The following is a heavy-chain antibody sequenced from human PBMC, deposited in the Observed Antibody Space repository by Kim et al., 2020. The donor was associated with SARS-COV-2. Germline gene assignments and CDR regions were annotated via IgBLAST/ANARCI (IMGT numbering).Heavy chain of an antibody. Sequence: ASVKVSCKASGYTFTGYYMHWVRQAPGQGLEWMGRINPNSGGTNYAQKFQGRVTMTRDTSISTAYMELSRPRSDDTAVYYCARAPNQLYDILTGYYFFTQVGMDVWGQGTTVTVSS. CDR3: ARAPNQLYDILTGYYFFTQVGMDV. D-gene: IGHD3-9*01. CDR1: GYTFTGYY. V-gene: IGHV1-2*06. CDR2: INPNSGGT. J-gene: IGHJ6*02.